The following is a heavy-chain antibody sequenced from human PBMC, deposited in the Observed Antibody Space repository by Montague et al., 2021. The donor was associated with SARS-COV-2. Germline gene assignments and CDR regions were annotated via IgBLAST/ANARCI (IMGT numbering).Heavy chain of an antibody. D-gene: IGHD4-23*01. CDR3: ARRGDYGGPRFDY. CDR1: GGSVSSRSYY. J-gene: IGHJ4*02. Sequence: SETLSLTCTVSGGSVSSRSYYWGWIRQPPGKGLEWIGSIYYSGSTHYNPSLKSRVTISVDTSKNQFSLKLSSVTAEDTAVYYCARRGDYGGPRFDYWGQGTLVSVSS. V-gene: IGHV4-39*01. CDR2: IYYSGST.